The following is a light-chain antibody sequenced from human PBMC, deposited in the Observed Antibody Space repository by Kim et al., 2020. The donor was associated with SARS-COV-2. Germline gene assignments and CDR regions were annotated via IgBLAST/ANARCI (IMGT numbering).Light chain of an antibody. CDR1: QSLNSN. Sequence: EVILTQSPATLSVSPWERATLSCRASQSLNSNLAWFQQKSGQAPSLLIYGASTRAPGVPARFSGGGSGTEFTLPITSLQSEDFAVYYCQQFHNWPLYSFGQGTKLEI. V-gene: IGKV3-15*01. J-gene: IGKJ2*03. CDR2: GAS. CDR3: QQFHNWPLYS.